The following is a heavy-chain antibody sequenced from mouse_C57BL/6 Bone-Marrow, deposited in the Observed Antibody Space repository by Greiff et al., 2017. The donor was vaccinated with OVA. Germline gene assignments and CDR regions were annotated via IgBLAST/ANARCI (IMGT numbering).Heavy chain of an antibody. J-gene: IGHJ3*01. Sequence: DVKLVESGGGLVKPGGSLKLSCAASGFTFSSYAMSWVRQTPEKRLEWVATISDGGSYTYYPDNVKGRFTISRDNAKNNLYLQMSHLKSEDTAMYYCARVDYDVFVWFAYWGQGTLVTVFA. CDR1: GFTFSSYA. D-gene: IGHD2-4*01. CDR2: ISDGGSYT. V-gene: IGHV5-4*03. CDR3: ARVDYDVFVWFAY.